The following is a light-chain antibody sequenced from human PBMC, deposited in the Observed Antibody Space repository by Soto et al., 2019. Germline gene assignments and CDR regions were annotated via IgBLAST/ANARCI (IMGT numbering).Light chain of an antibody. CDR1: HRISSN. J-gene: IGKJ1*01. V-gene: IGKV3-15*01. Sequence: ELVMTQSPDTLSVSPGERATLSCRASHRISSNLAWYQQKPGQAPRLLIFGASPRATGIPARFSGSGSGTEFTLTLSSLQSEDFAVYYCHSYNNWPPETFGQGTRVEIK. CDR2: GAS. CDR3: HSYNNWPPET.